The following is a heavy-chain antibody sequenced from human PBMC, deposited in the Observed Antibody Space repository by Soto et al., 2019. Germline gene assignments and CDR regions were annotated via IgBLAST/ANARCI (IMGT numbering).Heavy chain of an antibody. CDR3: ARDTGDGTFDF. D-gene: IGHD7-27*01. V-gene: IGHV1-3*01. CDR2: INAGYGNT. CDR1: GYTFSSYA. Sequence: AASVKVSCKASGYTFSSYAMHWVRQAPGQRLEWMGWINAGYGNTKSSQKLQDRVTISRDTSASTAYMELTSLRSEDTAVYYCARDTGDGTFDFWGQGTLVTVSS. J-gene: IGHJ4*02.